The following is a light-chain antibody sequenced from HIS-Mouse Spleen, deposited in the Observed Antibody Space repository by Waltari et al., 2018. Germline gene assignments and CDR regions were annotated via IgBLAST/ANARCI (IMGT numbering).Light chain of an antibody. CDR3: CSYAGSSTFVVV. V-gene: IGLV2-23*03. CDR1: SSDVGSYTL. CDR2: EGS. J-gene: IGLJ2*01. Sequence: QSALTQPASVSGSPGQSITISCTGTSSDVGSYTLVPWYQQHPGKAPKLMIYEGSKRPSGVSNRFSGSKSGNTASLTISGLQAEDEADYYCCSYAGSSTFVVVFGGGTKLTVL.